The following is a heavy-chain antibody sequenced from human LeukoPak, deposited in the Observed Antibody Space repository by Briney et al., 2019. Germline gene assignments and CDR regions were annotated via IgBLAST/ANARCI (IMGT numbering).Heavy chain of an antibody. CDR1: GGSISSYY. CDR3: ARVKGVVAVNWFDP. CDR2: IYYSGST. J-gene: IGHJ5*02. D-gene: IGHD2-15*01. V-gene: IGHV4-59*01. Sequence: KPSETLSLTCTVSGGSISSYYWSWIRQPPGKGLEWIGYIYYSGSTNYNPSLKSRVTISVDTSKNQFSLKLSSVTAADMAVYYCARVKGVVAVNWFDPWGQGTLVTVSS.